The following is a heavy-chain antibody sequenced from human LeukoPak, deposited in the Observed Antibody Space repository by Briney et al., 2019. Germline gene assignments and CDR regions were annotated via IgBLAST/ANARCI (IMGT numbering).Heavy chain of an antibody. CDR1: GYTFTGYY. Sequence: GASVKVSCKAFGYTFTGYYMHWVRQAPGQGLEWMGRINPNSGGTNYAQKFQGRVTMTRDTSISTAYMELSRLRSDDTAVYYCARVGCSSTSCYGTFDYWGQGTLVTVSS. V-gene: IGHV1-2*06. D-gene: IGHD2-2*01. CDR2: INPNSGGT. CDR3: ARVGCSSTSCYGTFDY. J-gene: IGHJ4*02.